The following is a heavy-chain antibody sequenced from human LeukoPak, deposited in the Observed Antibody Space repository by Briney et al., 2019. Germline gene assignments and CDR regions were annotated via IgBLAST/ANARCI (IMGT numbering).Heavy chain of an antibody. Sequence: GGSLRLSCAASGFTFSNYAMSWVRQAPGVGLEWVSGISDSGVGTYYADSVKGRFTISRDNSKNTLYLQMSSLRAEDTAVYYCAKCTTWNTHDPIHYWGQGTLVSVSS. CDR3: AKCTTWNTHDPIHY. D-gene: IGHD4-17*01. CDR2: ISDSGVGT. J-gene: IGHJ4*02. CDR1: GFTFSNYA. V-gene: IGHV3-23*01.